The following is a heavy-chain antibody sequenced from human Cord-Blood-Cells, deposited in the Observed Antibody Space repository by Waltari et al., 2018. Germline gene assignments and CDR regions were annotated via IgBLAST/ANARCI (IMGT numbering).Heavy chain of an antibody. J-gene: IGHJ3*02. V-gene: IGHV4-39*01. CDR1: GGSISSSSYY. D-gene: IGHD1-26*01. CDR3: ARQYSGSSHDAFDI. Sequence: QLQLQESGPGLVKPSETLSLTCTVSGGSISSSSYYWGWIRQPPGKGLEWIGSIYYSGSTYNNPTLKGRVTLSVDTSKNQFSLKLSSVTAADTAVYYCARQYSGSSHDAFDIWGQGTMVTVSS. CDR2: IYYSGST.